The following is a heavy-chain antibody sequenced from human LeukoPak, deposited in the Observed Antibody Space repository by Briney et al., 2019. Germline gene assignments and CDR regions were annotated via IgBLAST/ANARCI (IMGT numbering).Heavy chain of an antibody. J-gene: IGHJ6*02. D-gene: IGHD2-21*02. CDR1: GFTFSSYA. CDR2: ISYDGSNE. V-gene: IGHV3-30-3*01. Sequence: GGSLRLSCAASGFTFSSYAMHWVRQAPGKGLEWVAVISYDGSNEYYADSVKGRFTISRDNSKNTLYLQMNSLRAEDTAVYYCASTLTAIPDYYYYGMDVWGQGTTVTVSS. CDR3: ASTLTAIPDYYYYGMDV.